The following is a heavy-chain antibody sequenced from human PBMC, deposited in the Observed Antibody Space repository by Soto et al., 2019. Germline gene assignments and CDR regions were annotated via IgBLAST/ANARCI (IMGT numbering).Heavy chain of an antibody. D-gene: IGHD2-2*01. CDR3: TNHCSSTSCYGGFDP. V-gene: IGHV3-15*07. J-gene: IGHJ5*02. CDR2: IKSKTDGGTT. Sequence: EVQLVESGGGLVKPGGSLRLSCAASGFTFSNAWMNWVRHAPGKGLEWVGRIKSKTDGGTTDYAAPVKGRFTISRDDSKNTLYLQMNSLKPEDTAVYYCTNHCSSTSCYGGFDPWGQGTLVTVSS. CDR1: GFTFSNAW.